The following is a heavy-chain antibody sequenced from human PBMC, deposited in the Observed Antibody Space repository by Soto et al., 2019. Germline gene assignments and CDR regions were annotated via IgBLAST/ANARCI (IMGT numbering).Heavy chain of an antibody. D-gene: IGHD5-18*01. Sequence: SETLSLTCAVSGGSISSSSWWSWVRQPPGKGLEWIGEIYHSGSTNYNPSLKRRVTVSVDKSKNQFSLNLSSVTAADTAVYYCARDGGFSYGYKYYGMDVWGPGTTVTVSS. V-gene: IGHV4-4*02. CDR3: ARDGGFSYGYKYYGMDV. J-gene: IGHJ6*02. CDR1: GGSISSSSW. CDR2: IYHSGST.